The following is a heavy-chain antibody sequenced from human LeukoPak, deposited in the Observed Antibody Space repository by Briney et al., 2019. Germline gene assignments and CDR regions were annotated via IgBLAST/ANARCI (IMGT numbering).Heavy chain of an antibody. V-gene: IGHV3-30*02. CDR2: IRYDGSNK. J-gene: IGHJ4*02. CDR3: AKRKGETAMVYFDY. CDR1: GSTFSNYG. Sequence: GGSLRLSCAASGSTFSNYGMHWVRQAPGKGLEWVAFIRYDGSNKYYADSVKGRFTISRDNSKNTLYLQMNSLRAEDTAVYYCAKRKGETAMVYFDYWGQGTLVTVSS. D-gene: IGHD5-18*01.